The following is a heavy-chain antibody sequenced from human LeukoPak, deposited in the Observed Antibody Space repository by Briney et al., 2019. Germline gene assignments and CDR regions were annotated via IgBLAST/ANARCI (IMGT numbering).Heavy chain of an antibody. D-gene: IGHD3-22*01. CDR3: ARAYYYDSSGYYSPFVDY. J-gene: IGHJ4*02. Sequence: ASVKVSCKASGYTFTGYYMHWVRQAPGQGLEWMGWINPNSGGTNYAQKFQGRVTMTRDTSISTAYMELSRLRSGDTAVYYCARAYYYDSSGYYSPFVDYWGQGTLVTVSS. CDR2: INPNSGGT. V-gene: IGHV1-2*02. CDR1: GYTFTGYY.